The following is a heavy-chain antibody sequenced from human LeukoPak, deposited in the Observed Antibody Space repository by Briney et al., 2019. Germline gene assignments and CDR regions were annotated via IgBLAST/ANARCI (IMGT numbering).Heavy chain of an antibody. V-gene: IGHV3-72*01. D-gene: IGHD6-13*01. CDR3: VNPWYSSSITYYYGMDV. CDR2: TRSKPYSYTT. J-gene: IGHJ6*04. Sequence: PGGSLRLSCATSGFTFSDHSMDWVRQAPGKGLEWVGRTRSKPYSYTTQYAASVKGRFTISRDDSKNSLYLQMNSLKPEDTAVYYCVNPWYSSSITYYYGMDVWGKGTTVTVSS. CDR1: GFTFSDHS.